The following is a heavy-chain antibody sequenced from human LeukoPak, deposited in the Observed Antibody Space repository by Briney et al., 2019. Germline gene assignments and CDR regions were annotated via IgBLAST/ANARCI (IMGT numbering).Heavy chain of an antibody. D-gene: IGHD6-13*01. CDR2: IYYSGST. CDR1: GGSLSSGDYY. CDR3: ASIAAAGYYFDY. Sequence: PSQTLSLTCTVSGGSLSSGDYYWGWLRQPPGTGLEWIGYIYYSGSTYYNPSPKSRVTISVDTSKNQFSLKLSSVTAAHTAVYYCASIAAAGYYFDYWGQGTLVTVSS. V-gene: IGHV4-30-4*01. J-gene: IGHJ4*02.